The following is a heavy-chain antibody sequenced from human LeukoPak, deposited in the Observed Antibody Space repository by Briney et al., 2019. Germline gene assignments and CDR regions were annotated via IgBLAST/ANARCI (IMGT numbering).Heavy chain of an antibody. D-gene: IGHD6-19*01. J-gene: IGHJ6*03. V-gene: IGHV4-31*03. CDR2: IYYSGST. CDR3: ASSTGWYGYYMDV. CDR1: GGSISSGGYY. Sequence: SQTLSLTCTVSGGSISSGGYYWSWIRQHPGKGLEWIGYIYYSGSTYYNPSLKSRVTISVDTSKNQFSLKLSSVTAADTAVYYCASSTGWYGYYMDVWGKGTTVTVSS.